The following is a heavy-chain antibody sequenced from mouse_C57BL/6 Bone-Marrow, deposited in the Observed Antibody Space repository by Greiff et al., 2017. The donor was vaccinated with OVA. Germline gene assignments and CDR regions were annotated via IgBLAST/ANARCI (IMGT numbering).Heavy chain of an antibody. V-gene: IGHV5-12*01. Sequence: EVKLMESGGGLVQPGGSLKLSCAASGFTFSDYYMYWVRQTPEKRLEWVAYISNGGGSTYYPDTVKGRFTISRDNAKNTLYLQMSRLKSEDTAMYYCARQITTVDYAMDYWGQGTSVTVSS. CDR2: ISNGGGST. CDR1: GFTFSDYY. CDR3: ARQITTVDYAMDY. D-gene: IGHD1-1*01. J-gene: IGHJ4*01.